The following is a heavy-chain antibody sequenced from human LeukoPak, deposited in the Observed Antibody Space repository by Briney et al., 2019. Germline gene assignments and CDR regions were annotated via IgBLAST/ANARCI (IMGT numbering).Heavy chain of an antibody. J-gene: IGHJ3*02. D-gene: IGHD1-7*01. CDR1: GYTLTELS. Sequence: ASVKVSCKVSGYTLTELSMHWVRQAPGKGLEWMGGFDPEDGETIYAQKFQGRVTITRNTSISTAYMELSSLRSEDTAVYYCARAPDYNWNYPDAFDIWGQGTMVTVSS. V-gene: IGHV1-24*01. CDR3: ARAPDYNWNYPDAFDI. CDR2: FDPEDGET.